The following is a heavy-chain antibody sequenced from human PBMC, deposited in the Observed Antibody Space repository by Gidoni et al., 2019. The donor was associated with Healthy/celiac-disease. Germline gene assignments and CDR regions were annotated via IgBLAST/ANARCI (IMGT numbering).Heavy chain of an antibody. J-gene: IGHJ4*02. V-gene: IGHV3-33*01. Sequence: QVQLVASAGGVVQPGCPLRLSCAAPGFPFSSYGMHWVRPAPGKGLEWVAVIWYDGSNKYYEDSVKGRFTISRDNSKNTLYLQMNSLRAEDTAVYYWARDIGYYGSSGYYYWGQGTLVTVSS. CDR3: ARDIGYYGSSGYYY. CDR2: IWYDGSNK. CDR1: GFPFSSYG. D-gene: IGHD3-22*01.